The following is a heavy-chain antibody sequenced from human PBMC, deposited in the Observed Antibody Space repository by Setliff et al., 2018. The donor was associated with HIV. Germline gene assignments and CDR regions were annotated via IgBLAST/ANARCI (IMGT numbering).Heavy chain of an antibody. CDR2: INHSGDT. D-gene: IGHD1-26*01. J-gene: IGHJ6*03. V-gene: IGHV4-34*01. Sequence: SETLSLTCAVYGASFSGYYWSWIRQPPGKGLEWIGEINHSGDTNYNPSLKSRVSISLDTSKNQFSLKLTSVTAADTSVYYCARGRHKWELPQGFYYYYMDVWGKGTTVTVSS. CDR3: ARGRHKWELPQGFYYYYMDV. CDR1: GASFSGYY.